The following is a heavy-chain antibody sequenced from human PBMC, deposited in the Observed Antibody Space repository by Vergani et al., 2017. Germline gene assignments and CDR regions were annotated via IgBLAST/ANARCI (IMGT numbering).Heavy chain of an antibody. J-gene: IGHJ3*01. CDR3: ARRCSSTSCYHAFDF. CDR1: GGTFSSYA. Sequence: QVQLVQSGAEVKKPGSSVKVSCKASGGTFSSYAISWVRQAPGQGFEWMGGIIHIFGTANYAQKFQGRVTITADESTSTAYMELSSLRSEDTAVSYCARRCSSTSCYHAFDFWGQGTMVTVSS. D-gene: IGHD2-2*01. V-gene: IGHV1-69*01. CDR2: IIHIFGTA.